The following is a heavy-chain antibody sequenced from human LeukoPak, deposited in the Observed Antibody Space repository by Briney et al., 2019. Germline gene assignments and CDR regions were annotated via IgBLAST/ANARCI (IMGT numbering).Heavy chain of an antibody. CDR2: MNEYGSEK. J-gene: IGHJ4*02. D-gene: IGHD2-2*01. CDR1: GFTFSNYW. CDR3: ARVLYGSRVNVIDS. Sequence: PGESLTLSCAASGFTFSNYWTNWVRQAPGKGLEWVANMNEYGSEKYYVDSARGRFTISRDNAENSLFLHMNSLRVEDTAVYRCARVLYGSRVNVIDSWGPGTLVTVSS. V-gene: IGHV3-7*01.